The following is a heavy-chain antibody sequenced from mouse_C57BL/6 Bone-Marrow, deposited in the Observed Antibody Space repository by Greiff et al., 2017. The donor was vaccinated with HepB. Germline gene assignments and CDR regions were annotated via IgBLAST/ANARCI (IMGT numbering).Heavy chain of an antibody. J-gene: IGHJ1*03. V-gene: IGHV3-1*01. D-gene: IGHD1-2*01. Sequence: VQLKESGPGMVKPSQSLSLTCTVTGYSITSGYDWHWIRHFPGNKLEWMGYISYSGSTNYNPSLKSRISITHDTSKNHFFLKLNSVTTEDTATYYCARRFITTDWYFDVWGTGTTVTVSS. CDR1: GYSITSGYD. CDR3: ARRFITTDWYFDV. CDR2: ISYSGST.